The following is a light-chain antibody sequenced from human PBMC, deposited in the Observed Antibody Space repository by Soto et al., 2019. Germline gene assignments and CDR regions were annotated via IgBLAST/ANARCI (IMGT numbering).Light chain of an antibody. CDR3: CSYAGSTTWVV. CDR1: SSDVGSYNL. Sequence: QSALTQPASVSGSPGQSITISCTGTSSDVGSYNLVSWYQQHTGKAPKLMIYEGSKRPSGVSNRFSGSKSGNTASLTISGLQAEDEADYYCCSYAGSTTWVVFGGGTKLTVL. J-gene: IGLJ2*01. CDR2: EGS. V-gene: IGLV2-23*01.